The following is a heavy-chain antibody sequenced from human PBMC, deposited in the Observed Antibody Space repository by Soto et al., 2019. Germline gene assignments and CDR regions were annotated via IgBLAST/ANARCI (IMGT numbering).Heavy chain of an antibody. CDR2: IYYSGST. J-gene: IGHJ4*02. V-gene: IGHV4-39*01. Sequence: PSETLSLTCTVSGGSISSSSYYWGWIRQPPGKGLEWIGSIYYSGSTYYNPSLKSRVTISVDTSKNQFSLKLSSVTAADTAVYYCARRPPNIDSWGQRTLVPVSS. CDR3: ARRPPNIDS. CDR1: GGSISSSSYY.